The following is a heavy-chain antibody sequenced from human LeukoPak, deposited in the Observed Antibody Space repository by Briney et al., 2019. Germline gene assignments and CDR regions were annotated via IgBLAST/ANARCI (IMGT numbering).Heavy chain of an antibody. CDR2: ISSSSSYT. CDR1: GFTFSSYS. V-gene: IGHV3-21*04. Sequence: PGGSLRLSCAASGFTFSSYSMNWVRQAPGKGLEWVSSISSSSSYTYYTDSVKGRFTISRDNSKNTLYLQMNSLRAEDTAVYYCAKSVAAYGVYYYYYYGMDVWGQGTTVTVSS. J-gene: IGHJ6*02. D-gene: IGHD4-17*01. CDR3: AKSVAAYGVYYYYYYGMDV.